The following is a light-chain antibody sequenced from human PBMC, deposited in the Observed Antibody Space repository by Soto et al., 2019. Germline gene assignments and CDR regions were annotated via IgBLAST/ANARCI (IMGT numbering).Light chain of an antibody. CDR1: QSVSSSY. J-gene: IGKJ1*01. CDR3: QQYDISPWT. Sequence: EIVLTQSPGTLSLSPGERATLSCRASQSVSSSYLAWYQQKPGQAPRLLIYGASSRASGIPDRFSGSGSGTDFTLTISRLEPEDFALYYCQQYDISPWTFGQGTKVEIK. CDR2: GAS. V-gene: IGKV3-20*01.